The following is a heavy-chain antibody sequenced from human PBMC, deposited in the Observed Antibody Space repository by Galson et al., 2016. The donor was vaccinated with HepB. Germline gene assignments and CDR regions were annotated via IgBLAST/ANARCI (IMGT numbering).Heavy chain of an antibody. J-gene: IGHJ5*02. CDR2: IIPVFGTG. D-gene: IGHD2-2*01. Sequence: SVKVSCKASGGTFRSYVITWVRQAPGQGLEWMGGIIPVFGTGNYAQKFQGRVTITADESTSTAYMELSSLTSEDTAVYYCARGVLKGDCTRPSCTASWFDPWGQGTLVTVSS. CDR1: GGTFRSYV. CDR3: ARGVLKGDCTRPSCTASWFDP. V-gene: IGHV1-69*13.